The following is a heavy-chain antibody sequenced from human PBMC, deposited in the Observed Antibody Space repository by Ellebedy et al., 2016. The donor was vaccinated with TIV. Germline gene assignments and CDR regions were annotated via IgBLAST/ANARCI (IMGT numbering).Heavy chain of an antibody. CDR3: ARDVSPERYYFLY. CDR1: GFPFSSHA. D-gene: IGHD3-10*01. Sequence: GESLKISCAASGFPFSSHAMTWVRQAPGKGLEWVATIAYDGRYEYFADSVRGRFTISRDNPNKTLYLQMNSLRPEDTAVYYCARDVSPERYYFLYWGQGTLVTVSS. J-gene: IGHJ4*02. CDR2: IAYDGRYE. V-gene: IGHV3-30*01.